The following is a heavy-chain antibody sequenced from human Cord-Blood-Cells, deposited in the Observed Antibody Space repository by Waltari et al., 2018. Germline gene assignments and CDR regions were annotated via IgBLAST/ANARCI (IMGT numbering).Heavy chain of an antibody. CDR2: TYYRSKWYN. J-gene: IGHJ2*01. Sequence: QVQLQQSGLGVLKPSQTLSLTCAISGDSVSSNSPAWTWIRQSPSRGLEWLGRTYYRSKWYNDYAVSVKSRITINPDTSKNQFSLQLNSVTPEDTAVYYCARDHCSSTSCYNYWYFDLWGRGTLVTVSS. CDR1: GDSVSSNSPA. V-gene: IGHV6-1*01. CDR3: ARDHCSSTSCYNYWYFDL. D-gene: IGHD2-2*02.